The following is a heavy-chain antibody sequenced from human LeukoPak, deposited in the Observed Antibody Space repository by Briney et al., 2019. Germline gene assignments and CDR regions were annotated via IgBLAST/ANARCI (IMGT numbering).Heavy chain of an antibody. D-gene: IGHD3-3*01. Sequence: SQTLSLTCTVSGGSISSGSYYWSWIRQPAGKGLEWIGRIYTSGSTNYNPSLKSRVTVSVDTSKNQFSLKLSSVTAADTAVYYCARGYYDFWSGYPPSDAFDIWGQGTMVTVSS. V-gene: IGHV4-61*02. CDR2: IYTSGST. CDR3: ARGYYDFWSGYPPSDAFDI. CDR1: GGSISSGSYY. J-gene: IGHJ3*02.